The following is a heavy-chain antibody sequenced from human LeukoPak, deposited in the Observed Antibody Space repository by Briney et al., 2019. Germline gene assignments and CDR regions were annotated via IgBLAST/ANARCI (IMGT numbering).Heavy chain of an antibody. V-gene: IGHV3-30-3*01. CDR2: ISYDGSNK. J-gene: IGHJ4*02. Sequence: GRSLRLSCAASGFTFSSYAMHWVRQAPGKGLEWVAVISYDGSNKYYADSVKGRFTISRDNSKNTLYLQMNSLRADDTAVYYCTIDLTGHYSIDYWGQGTLVTVSS. D-gene: IGHD3-22*01. CDR1: GFTFSSYA. CDR3: TIDLTGHYSIDY.